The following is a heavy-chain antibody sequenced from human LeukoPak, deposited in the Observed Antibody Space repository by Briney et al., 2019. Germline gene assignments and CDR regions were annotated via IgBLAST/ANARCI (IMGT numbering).Heavy chain of an antibody. CDR1: GGSLSSYY. CDR3: AGGIQWTGNNY. Sequence: PSETLSLTCSVSGGSLSSYYWSWIRQPAGKGLEWVGRMYLSGETNYNPTLKSRVTMSLDTSKNHFSLRLTSATAADTAVYYCAGGIQWTGNNYWGQGILVTVSS. V-gene: IGHV4-4*07. J-gene: IGHJ4*02. D-gene: IGHD3/OR15-3a*01. CDR2: MYLSGET.